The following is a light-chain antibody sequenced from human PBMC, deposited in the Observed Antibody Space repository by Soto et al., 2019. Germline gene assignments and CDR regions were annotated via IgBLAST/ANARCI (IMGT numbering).Light chain of an antibody. Sequence: QSALTQPPSASGSPGQSVTISCTGTSSDVGGYNYVSWYQQHPGKAPKLMIYEVSKRPSGVPDRFSGSKSGNTASLTVSGLQAEEEDDYYCSSYAGSNNPYVFGTGTKLTVL. CDR1: SSDVGGYNY. V-gene: IGLV2-8*01. CDR3: SSYAGSNNPYV. CDR2: EVS. J-gene: IGLJ1*01.